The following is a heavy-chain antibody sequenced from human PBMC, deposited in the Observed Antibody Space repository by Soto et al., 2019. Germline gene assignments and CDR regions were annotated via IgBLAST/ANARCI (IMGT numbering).Heavy chain of an antibody. V-gene: IGHV4-59*01. D-gene: IGHD6-13*01. CDR1: GGSISSYY. Sequence: QVQLQESGPGLVKPSETLSLTCTVSGGSISSYYWSWIRQPPGKGLEWIGYIYYSGSTNYNPSLKRRVTVSVDTSKNQFSLKLSSVTAADTAVYSCARALGYFDYWGQGTLVTVSS. CDR3: ARALGYFDY. J-gene: IGHJ4*02. CDR2: IYYSGST.